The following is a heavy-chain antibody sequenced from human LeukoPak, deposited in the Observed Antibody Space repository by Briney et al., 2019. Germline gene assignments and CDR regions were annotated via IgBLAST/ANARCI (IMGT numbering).Heavy chain of an antibody. J-gene: IGHJ4*02. CDR3: AKDRPPPYYYDSSGYYGGYFDY. D-gene: IGHD3-22*01. CDR1: GFTFSSYG. CDR2: IWYDGSNK. Sequence: PGRSLRLSCAASGFTFSSYGMHWVRQAPGKGLEWVAVIWYDGSNKYYADSVKGRFTISRDNSKNTLYLQMSSRRAEDTAVYYCAKDRPPPYYYDSSGYYGGYFDYWGQGTLVTVSS. V-gene: IGHV3-33*06.